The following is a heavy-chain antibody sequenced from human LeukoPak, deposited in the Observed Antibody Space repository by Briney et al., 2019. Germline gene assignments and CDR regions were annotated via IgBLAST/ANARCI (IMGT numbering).Heavy chain of an antibody. CDR2: IRYDVSNK. D-gene: IGHD6-6*01. V-gene: IGHV3-30*02. J-gene: IGHJ4*02. CDR1: GFTFSSYG. CDR3: AKGRIAAYDFY. Sequence: GGSLRLSCAASGFTFSSYGMHWVRQAPGKGLEWVAFIRYDVSNKYYADSVKGRFTISRDNSKNTLYLQMNSLRAEDTAVYYCAKGRIAAYDFYWGQGTLVTVSS.